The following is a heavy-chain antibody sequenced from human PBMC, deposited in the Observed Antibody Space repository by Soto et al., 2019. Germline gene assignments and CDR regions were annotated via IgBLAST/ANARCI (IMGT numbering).Heavy chain of an antibody. CDR1: GDSVSSNSAA. V-gene: IGHV6-1*01. CDR2: TYYRSKWYN. CDR3: ARDPGVCVGGSCHYYYYYGMDV. J-gene: IGHJ6*02. D-gene: IGHD2-15*01. Sequence: SQTLSLTCVISGDSVSSNSAAWNWIRQSPSRGLEWLGRTYYRSKWYNDYAVSVKSRITINPDTSKNQFSLQLNSVTPEDTAVYYCARDPGVCVGGSCHYYYYYGMDVWGQGTTVTVSS.